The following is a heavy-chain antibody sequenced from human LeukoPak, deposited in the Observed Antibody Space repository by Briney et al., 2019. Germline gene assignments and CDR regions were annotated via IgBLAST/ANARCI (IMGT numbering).Heavy chain of an antibody. CDR2: ISGSGGST. CDR3: ARGELGYCSGGSCFMGSYYYYGMDV. D-gene: IGHD2-15*01. V-gene: IGHV3-23*01. J-gene: IGHJ6*02. Sequence: GGSLRLSCAASGFTFSSYAMSWVRQAPGKGLEWVSAISGSGGSTYYADSVKGRFTISRDNSKNTLYLQMNSLRAEDTAVYYCARGELGYCSGGSCFMGSYYYYGMDVWGQGTTVTVSS. CDR1: GFTFSSYA.